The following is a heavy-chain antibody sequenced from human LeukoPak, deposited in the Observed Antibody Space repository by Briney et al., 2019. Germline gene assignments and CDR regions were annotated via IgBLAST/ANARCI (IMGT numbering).Heavy chain of an antibody. V-gene: IGHV3-23*01. J-gene: IGHJ4*02. D-gene: IGHD3-3*01. Sequence: GGSLRLSCVASGFTFSSYAMSWVRQAPGKGLEWVSVVSGGGHNTYYADSVKGRFTMSRDNSKRTVYLQTNSLRAEDTAVYYCAKDRSSWYYPFDSWGQGTLVTVSS. CDR1: GFTFSSYA. CDR2: VSGGGHNT. CDR3: AKDRSSWYYPFDS.